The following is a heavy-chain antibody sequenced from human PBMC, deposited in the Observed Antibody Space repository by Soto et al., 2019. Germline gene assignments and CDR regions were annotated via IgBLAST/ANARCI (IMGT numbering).Heavy chain of an antibody. CDR2: INPSVGST. CDR3: ARRAYNYANMDV. Sequence: QVQLVQSGAEVKKPGASVKVSCETSGYTFTTYYMHWVRRAPGQGLEWMGMINPSVGSTSYAQKFQGRVTMTRDTSTRTIYMELSSLRRDDTAIYYCARRAYNYANMDVWGQGTTVTVSS. J-gene: IGHJ6*02. CDR1: GYTFTTYY. V-gene: IGHV1-46*01. D-gene: IGHD5-18*01.